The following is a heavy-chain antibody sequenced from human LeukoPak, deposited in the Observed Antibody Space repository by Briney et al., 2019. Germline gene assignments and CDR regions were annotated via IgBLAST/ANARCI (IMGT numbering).Heavy chain of an antibody. V-gene: IGHV6-1*01. J-gene: IGHJ5*02. CDR1: GDSISSNTAA. Sequence: SQTLSPTCDISGDSISSNTAAWNWIRQSPSRGLGWLGRTYYRSKWYFEYAPSVEGRITVNPDTANNQFSLRLSSATPEDTAMYYCARVNVKNWFDPWGQGTLVTVSS. CDR2: TYYRSKWYF. D-gene: IGHD2-8*01. CDR3: ARVNVKNWFDP.